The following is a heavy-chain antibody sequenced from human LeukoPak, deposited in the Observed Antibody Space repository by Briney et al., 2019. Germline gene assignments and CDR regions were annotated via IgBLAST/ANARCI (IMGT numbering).Heavy chain of an antibody. D-gene: IGHD2-21*01. J-gene: IGHJ4*02. CDR3: ARSHPGYFYFDF. V-gene: IGHV4-59*01. Sequence: SETLSLTCTVSSGSITNYYWNWFRQPPGKGLEWIGYVYYTGNTNYKSSLKSRVIMSVDTSKNHFSLKLSSVTAADTAVHYCARSHPGYFYFDFWGQGTVVTVSS. CDR1: SGSITNYY. CDR2: VYYTGNT.